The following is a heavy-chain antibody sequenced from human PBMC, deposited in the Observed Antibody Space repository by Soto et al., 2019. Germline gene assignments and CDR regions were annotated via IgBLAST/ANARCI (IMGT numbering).Heavy chain of an antibody. CDR3: ARDPEDIVVVPAATRPVDY. CDR1: GFTLSDYY. D-gene: IGHD2-2*01. Sequence: QVQLVESGGGLVKPGGSLRLSCAASGFTLSDYYMSWIRQAPGKGLEWVSYISSSGSTIYYADSVKGRFTISRDNAKNSLYLQMNRLRAEDTAVYYCARDPEDIVVVPAATRPVDYWGQGTLVTVSS. V-gene: IGHV3-11*01. CDR2: ISSSGSTI. J-gene: IGHJ4*02.